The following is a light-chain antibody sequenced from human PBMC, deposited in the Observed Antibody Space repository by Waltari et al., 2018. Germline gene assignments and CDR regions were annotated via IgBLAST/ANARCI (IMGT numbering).Light chain of an antibody. CDR2: ANV. J-gene: IGLJ1*01. CDR3: QSYDSGYV. CDR1: SSNIGAGYD. Sequence: QSVLTQPPSVSGAPGQSVTISCTGSSSNIGAGYDVHWYQQFPATAPRPVIYANVNRPSGVPDRFSGYRSGTSAYLAITGLQAEDAADYFCQSYDSGYVFGTGTKVTVL. V-gene: IGLV1-40*01.